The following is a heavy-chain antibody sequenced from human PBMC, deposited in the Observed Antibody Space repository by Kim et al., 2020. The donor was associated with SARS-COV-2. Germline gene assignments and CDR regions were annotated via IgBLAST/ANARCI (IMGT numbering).Heavy chain of an antibody. V-gene: IGHV4-59*08. CDR1: GGSISSYY. Sequence: SETLSLTCTVSGGSISSYYWSWIRQPPGKGLEWIGYIYYSGSTNYNPSLKSRVTISVDTSKNQFSLKLSSVTAADTAVYYCARLAVAGFHYGMDVWGQGTTVTVSS. CDR2: IYYSGST. J-gene: IGHJ6*02. CDR3: ARLAVAGFHYGMDV. D-gene: IGHD6-19*01.